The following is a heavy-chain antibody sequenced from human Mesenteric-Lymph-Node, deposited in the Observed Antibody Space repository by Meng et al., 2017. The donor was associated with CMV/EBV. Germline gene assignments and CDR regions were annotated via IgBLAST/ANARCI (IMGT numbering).Heavy chain of an antibody. CDR2: INHSGST. D-gene: IGHD3-10*01. CDR3: ARGRRLLWFGELFRGIDGMDV. Sequence: SETLSLTCAVYGGSFSGYYWSWIRQPPGKGLEWIGEINHSGSTNYNPSLKSRVTISVDTSKNQFSLKLGSVTAADTAVYYCARGRRLLWFGELFRGIDGMDVWGQGTTVTVSS. J-gene: IGHJ6*02. V-gene: IGHV4-34*01. CDR1: GGSFSGYY.